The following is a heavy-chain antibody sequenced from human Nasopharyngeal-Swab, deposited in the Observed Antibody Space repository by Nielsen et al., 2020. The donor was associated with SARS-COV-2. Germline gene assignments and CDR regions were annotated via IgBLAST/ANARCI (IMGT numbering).Heavy chain of an antibody. Sequence: GESLKISCTASGFTFGDYAMSWFRQAPGRGLEWVGFIRSKAYGGTTEYAASVKGRFTISRDDSKSIAYLQMNSLKTEDTAVYYCIREQPDYYDSSGYYPIPFDSWGQGTLVTVSS. CDR2: IRSKAYGGTT. D-gene: IGHD3-22*01. CDR1: GFTFGDYA. CDR3: IREQPDYYDSSGYYPIPFDS. V-gene: IGHV3-49*03. J-gene: IGHJ4*02.